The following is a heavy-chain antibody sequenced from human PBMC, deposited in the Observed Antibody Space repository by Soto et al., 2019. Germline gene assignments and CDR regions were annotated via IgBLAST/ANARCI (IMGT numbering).Heavy chain of an antibody. CDR3: ATTRSDRYNWFDS. J-gene: IGHJ5*01. Sequence: QVHLQESGPGLLKPSETLSLTCTVSGGSISTYYWSWLRQPPGKGLEWIGYIYNSGTTNYNPSLKSRVTISVDPSKNQFSLNLGSVTAADTALYYWATTRSDRYNWFDSWGQGTRVTVSS. V-gene: IGHV4-59*01. CDR1: GGSISTYY. CDR2: IYNSGTT. D-gene: IGHD3-9*01.